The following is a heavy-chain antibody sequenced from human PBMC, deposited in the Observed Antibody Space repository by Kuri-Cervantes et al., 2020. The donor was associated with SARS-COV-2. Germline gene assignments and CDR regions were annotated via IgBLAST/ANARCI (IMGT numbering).Heavy chain of an antibody. J-gene: IGHJ4*02. Sequence: GESLKISCAASGFTFSSYAMHWVRQAPGKGLEWVAVISYDGSNKYYADSVKGRFTISRDNSKNTLYLQMNSLRAEDTAVYYCVTCLERDLYVEHYFDYWGQGTLVTVSS. CDR1: GFTFSSYA. CDR2: ISYDGSNK. D-gene: IGHD5-24*01. V-gene: IGHV3-30-3*01. CDR3: VTCLERDLYVEHYFDY.